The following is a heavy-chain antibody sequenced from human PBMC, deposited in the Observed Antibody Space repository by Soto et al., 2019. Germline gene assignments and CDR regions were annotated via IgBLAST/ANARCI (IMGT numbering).Heavy chain of an antibody. CDR2: INHSGST. J-gene: IGHJ4*02. D-gene: IGHD5-18*01. V-gene: IGHV4-34*01. Sequence: SETLSLTCAVYGGSFSGYYWSWIRQPPGKGLEWIGEINHSGSTNYNPSLKSRVTISVDTSKNQFSLKLSSVTAADTAVYYCARATVEMATAVNFDYWGQGTLVTVSS. CDR1: GGSFSGYY. CDR3: ARATVEMATAVNFDY.